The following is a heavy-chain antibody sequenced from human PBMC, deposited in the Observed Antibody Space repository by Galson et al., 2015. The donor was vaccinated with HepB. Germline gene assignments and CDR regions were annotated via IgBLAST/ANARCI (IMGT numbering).Heavy chain of an antibody. V-gene: IGHV3-64D*06. J-gene: IGHJ6*02. CDR1: AVTFSSYA. CDR3: VDNYYSDTNGFPMDV. D-gene: IGHD3-22*01. CDR2: ISSNGGST. Sequence: SLRLSCAASAVTFSSYAMHWVRQAPGKRLEYVSAISSNGGSTYYADSVKGRFTISRDNSENTLYLQMSSLRAEDTAIYYCVDNYYSDTNGFPMDVWGQGTTVTVSS.